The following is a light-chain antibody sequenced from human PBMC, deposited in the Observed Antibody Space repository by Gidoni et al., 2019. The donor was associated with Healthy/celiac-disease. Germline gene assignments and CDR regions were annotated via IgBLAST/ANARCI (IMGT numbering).Light chain of an antibody. CDR3: QSYDDTNQV. J-gene: IGLJ3*02. CDR2: EDN. CDR1: SGSIASNY. Sequence: NFMLTQPHSVSESPGKTVTISCTRSSGSIASNYVQWYQQRPGSSPTTVIQEDNQRPSGVPDRFSGSIDTSSNSASLTISGLKTGDEADYYCQSYDDTNQVFGGGTKLTVL. V-gene: IGLV6-57*01.